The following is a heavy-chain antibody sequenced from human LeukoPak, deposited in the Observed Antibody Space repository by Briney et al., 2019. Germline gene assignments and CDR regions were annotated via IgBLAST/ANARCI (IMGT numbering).Heavy chain of an antibody. CDR1: GGTFSSYA. CDR2: IIPILGIA. V-gene: IGHV1-69*04. Sequence: GASVKVSCKASGGTFSSYAISWVRQAPGQGLEWMGRIIPILGIANYAQKFQGRVTITADKSTSTAYMELSGLRSGDTAVYYCARASGGMGGYYYYYYGMDVWGQGTTVTVSS. J-gene: IGHJ6*02. CDR3: ARASGGMGGYYYYYYGMDV. D-gene: IGHD1-26*01.